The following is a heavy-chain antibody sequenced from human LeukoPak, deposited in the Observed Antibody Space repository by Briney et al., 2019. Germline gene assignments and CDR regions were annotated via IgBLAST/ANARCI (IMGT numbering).Heavy chain of an antibody. V-gene: IGHV1-8*01. J-gene: IGHJ4*02. CDR3: ARGIPFTYYYDSSGQSDY. CDR1: GYTFTSYD. D-gene: IGHD3-22*01. CDR2: MNPNSGNT. Sequence: ASVKVSCKASGYTFTSYDINWVRQATGQGLEWMGWMNPNSGNTGYAQKFQGRVTMTRNTSISTAYMELSSLRSEDTAVYYCARGIPFTYYYDSSGQSDYWGQGTLVTVSS.